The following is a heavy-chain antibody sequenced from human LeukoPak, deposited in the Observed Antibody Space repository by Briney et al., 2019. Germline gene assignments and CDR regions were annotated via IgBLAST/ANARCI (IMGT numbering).Heavy chain of an antibody. CDR3: AARRAGTGNLCFVY. CDR2: IYDGAGGT. CDR1: GFTVTSNF. J-gene: IGHJ4*02. V-gene: IGHV3-66*02. D-gene: IGHD6-13*01. Sequence: PGGSLRLSCAVSGFTVTSNFMSWVRQAPGKGLEWASVIYDGAGGTYYADSVKGRFTISRDNSRNPLYLKRSSLGVEDTAMYYCAARRAGTGNLCFVYWGQGTLVTVSS.